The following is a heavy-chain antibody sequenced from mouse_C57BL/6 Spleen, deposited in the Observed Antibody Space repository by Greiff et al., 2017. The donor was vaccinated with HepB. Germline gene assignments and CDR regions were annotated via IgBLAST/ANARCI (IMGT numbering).Heavy chain of an antibody. CDR1: GFTFSSYG. J-gene: IGHJ1*03. Sequence: EVKFEESGGDLVKPGGSLKLSCAASGFTFSSYGMSWVRQTPDKRLEWVATISSGGSYTYYPDSVKGRFTISRDNAKNTLYLQMSSLKSEDTAMYYCARKGTTVVADWYFDVWGTGTTVTVSS. V-gene: IGHV5-6*02. CDR3: ARKGTTVVADWYFDV. CDR2: ISSGGSYT. D-gene: IGHD1-1*01.